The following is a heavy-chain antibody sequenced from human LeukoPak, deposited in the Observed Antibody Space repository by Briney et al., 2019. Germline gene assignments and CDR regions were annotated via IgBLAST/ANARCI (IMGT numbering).Heavy chain of an antibody. CDR1: GFTFSSYS. D-gene: IGHD6-6*01. Sequence: GGSLRFSCAASGFTFSSYSMNWVRQAPGKGLEWVSSISSSSSYIYYADSVKGRFTISRDNAKNSLYLQMNSLRAEDTAVYYCARGLGIAARPDAFDIWGQGTMVTVSS. J-gene: IGHJ3*02. CDR2: ISSSSSYI. CDR3: ARGLGIAARPDAFDI. V-gene: IGHV3-21*01.